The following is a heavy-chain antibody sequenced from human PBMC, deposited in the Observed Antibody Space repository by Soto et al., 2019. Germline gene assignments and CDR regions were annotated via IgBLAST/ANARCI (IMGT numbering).Heavy chain of an antibody. Sequence: LSLTCTVSGLTISSASYYWSWIRQHPGKGLEWVGNIYYNGSTYYSPSLKSRVTLWLDTSKNQFSLRLTSVTAADTAVYYCASYRTSGSWSKFDYWGQGTLVTVSS. CDR1: GLTISSASYY. J-gene: IGHJ4*02. CDR3: ASYRTSGSWSKFDY. V-gene: IGHV4-31*03. CDR2: IYYNGST. D-gene: IGHD6-13*01.